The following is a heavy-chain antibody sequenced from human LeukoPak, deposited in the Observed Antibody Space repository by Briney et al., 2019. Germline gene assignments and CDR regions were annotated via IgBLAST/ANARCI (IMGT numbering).Heavy chain of an antibody. CDR1: GGSISSYY. V-gene: IGHV4-59*08. CDR2: IYYSGST. J-gene: IGHJ4*02. CDR3: AKAGLGILGDYPFRY. D-gene: IGHD4-17*01. Sequence: SETLSLTCTVSGGSISSYYWSWIRQPPGKGLEWIGYIYYSGSTNYNPSLKSRVTISVDTSKNQFSLKLSSVTAADTAVYYCAKAGLGILGDYPFRYWGQGTLVTVSS.